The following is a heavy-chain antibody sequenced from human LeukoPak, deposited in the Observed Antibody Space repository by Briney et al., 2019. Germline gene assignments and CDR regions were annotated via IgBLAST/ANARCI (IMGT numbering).Heavy chain of an antibody. CDR3: ARAPVLVDTLYYFDY. Sequence: SETLSLTCAVYGGSFSGYYWGWIRQPPGKGLEWIGEINHSGSTNYNPSLKSRVTISVDTSKNQFSLKLSSVTAADTAVYYCARAPVLVDTLYYFDYWGQGTLVTVSS. CDR2: INHSGST. D-gene: IGHD1-14*01. V-gene: IGHV4-34*01. J-gene: IGHJ4*02. CDR1: GGSFSGYY.